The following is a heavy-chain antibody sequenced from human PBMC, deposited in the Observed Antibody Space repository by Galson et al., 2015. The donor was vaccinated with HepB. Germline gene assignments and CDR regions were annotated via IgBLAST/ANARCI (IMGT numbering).Heavy chain of an antibody. J-gene: IGHJ4*02. CDR2: IKEDGSDK. D-gene: IGHD3-10*01. V-gene: IGHV3-7*03. Sequence: SLRLSCAASGFTFSSHWMSWVRQAPGKGLEWVANIKEDGSDKYYVDSVKGRFTISRDNAKNSLYLQMNSLRDEDTAVYYCANLRPGVRGVIDYWGQVALVTVYS. CDR1: GFTFSSHW. CDR3: ANLRPGVRGVIDY.